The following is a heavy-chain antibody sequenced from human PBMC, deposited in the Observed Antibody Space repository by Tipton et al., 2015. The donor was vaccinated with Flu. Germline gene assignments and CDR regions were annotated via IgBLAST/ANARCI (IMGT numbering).Heavy chain of an antibody. V-gene: IGHV4-38-2*01. CDR3: ARVRAGTYYYGMDV. Sequence: TLSLTCAVSGDSISSDYQWGWIRQFPGKGLEWVGTVSRGGSTIYNPSLKSRVTISLDMSKNQFSLNLSSVTAADTAVYYCARVRAGTYYYGMDVWGQGTTVTVSS. CDR1: GDSISSDYQ. D-gene: IGHD1-1*01. J-gene: IGHJ6*02. CDR2: VSRGGST.